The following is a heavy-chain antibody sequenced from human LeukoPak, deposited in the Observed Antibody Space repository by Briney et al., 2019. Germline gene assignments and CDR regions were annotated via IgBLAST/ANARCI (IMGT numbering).Heavy chain of an antibody. D-gene: IGHD6-19*01. CDR3: ARSSSGPRAPFDY. Sequence: GGSLRLSCAASGLTFSSYAMHWVRQAPGKGLEWVADISYDGSNKYYADSVKGRFTITRDNSKNTLYLQMNSLRAEDTAVYYCARSSSGPRAPFDYWGQGTLVTVSS. CDR2: ISYDGSNK. V-gene: IGHV3-30*04. CDR1: GLTFSSYA. J-gene: IGHJ4*02.